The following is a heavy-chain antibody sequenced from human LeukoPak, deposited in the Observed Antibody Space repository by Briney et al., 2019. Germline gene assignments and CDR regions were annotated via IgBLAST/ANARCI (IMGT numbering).Heavy chain of an antibody. CDR1: GFTVSSNY. V-gene: IGHV3-53*01. D-gene: IGHD1-26*01. CDR2: IYSGGST. CDR3: ARDGGYGSYVSPSNWYFDL. Sequence: GGSLRLSCAASGFTVSSNYMSWVRQAQGKGLEWVSVIYSGGSTYYADSVKGRFTISRDNSKNTLYLQMNNPRAEDTAVYYCARDGGYGSYVSPSNWYFDLWGRGTLVTVSS. J-gene: IGHJ2*01.